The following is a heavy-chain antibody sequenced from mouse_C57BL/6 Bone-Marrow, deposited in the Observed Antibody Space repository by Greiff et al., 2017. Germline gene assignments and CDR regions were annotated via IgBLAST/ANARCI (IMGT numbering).Heavy chain of an antibody. CDR3: ARDGYYTWFAY. Sequence: VQLQQSGAELVKPGASVKLSCTASGFNIKDYYMHWVKQRTEQGLEWIGRIDPEDGETKYAPTFQGKATITANTSANTAYLQLSSLTSEATAVYYCARDGYYTWFAYWGQGTLVTVSA. J-gene: IGHJ3*01. CDR2: IDPEDGET. V-gene: IGHV14-2*01. CDR1: GFNIKDYY. D-gene: IGHD2-3*01.